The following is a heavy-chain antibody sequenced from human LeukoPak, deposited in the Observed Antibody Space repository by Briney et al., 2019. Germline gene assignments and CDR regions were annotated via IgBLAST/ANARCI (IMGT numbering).Heavy chain of an antibody. CDR2: ISSSSSYI. Sequence: GGSLRLSCAASGFTLSSYSMNWVRQAPGKGLEWVSSISSSSSYIYYADSVKGRFTISRDNAKNSLYLQMNSLRAEDTAVYYCAIQPGARLGIYWGQGTLVTVSS. V-gene: IGHV3-21*01. D-gene: IGHD7-27*01. CDR1: GFTLSSYS. CDR3: AIQPGARLGIY. J-gene: IGHJ4*02.